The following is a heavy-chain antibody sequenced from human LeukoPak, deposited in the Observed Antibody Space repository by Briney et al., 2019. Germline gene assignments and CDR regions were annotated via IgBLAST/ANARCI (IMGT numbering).Heavy chain of an antibody. V-gene: IGHV1-8*03. D-gene: IGHD5-18*01. CDR2: MNPNNGNT. CDR3: ARVGYSNSYDF. J-gene: IGHJ4*02. CDR1: GYTFTSYG. Sequence: GASVKVSCKASGYTFTSYGISWVRQAPGQGLEWMGWMNPNNGNTGNAQKFQGRVTITWDSSISTAYMELSSLRSEDTAVYYCARVGYSNSYDFWGQGTLVTVSS.